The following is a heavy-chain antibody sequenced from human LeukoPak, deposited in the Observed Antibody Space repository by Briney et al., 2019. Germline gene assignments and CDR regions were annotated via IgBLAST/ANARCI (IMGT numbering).Heavy chain of an antibody. D-gene: IGHD2-15*01. J-gene: IGHJ5*02. V-gene: IGHV1-18*01. CDR1: GYTFTSYG. CDR2: ISAYNGNT. CDR3: ARDPSVVVVAATPGGFDP. Sequence: ASVKVSCKASGYTFTSYGISWVRQAPGQGLEWMGWISAYNGNTNYAQKLQGRVTMTTDTSTSTAYMELRSLRSEDTAVYYCARDPSVVVVAATPGGFDPWGQGTLVTVSS.